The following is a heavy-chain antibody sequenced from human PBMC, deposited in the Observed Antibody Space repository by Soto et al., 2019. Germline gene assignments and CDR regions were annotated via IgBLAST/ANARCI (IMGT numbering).Heavy chain of an antibody. CDR1: GGSISSYY. V-gene: IGHV4-59*01. CDR3: ARGPMTTAPLFGY. Sequence: QVQLQESGPGLVKPSETLSLTCTVSGGSISSYYWSWIRQPPGKGLEWIGYIYYSGSTNYNPSLKSRVTISVDTSKNQFSLKLSSVTAADTAVYYCARGPMTTAPLFGYWGQGTLVTVSS. J-gene: IGHJ4*02. CDR2: IYYSGST. D-gene: IGHD4-17*01.